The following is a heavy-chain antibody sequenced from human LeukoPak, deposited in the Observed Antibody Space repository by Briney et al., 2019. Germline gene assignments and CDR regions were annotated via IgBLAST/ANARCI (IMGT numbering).Heavy chain of an antibody. J-gene: IGHJ5*02. CDR2: IYHSGST. CDR3: ARDASGSYLSWFDP. D-gene: IGHD3-10*01. V-gene: IGHV4-4*02. Sequence: PSETLSLTCAVSGGSISSGNWWSWVRQPPGKGLEWIGEIYHSGSTNYNPSLKSRVTISVDKSKDQFSLKLTSVTAADTAVYYCARDASGSYLSWFDPWGQGTLVTVSS. CDR1: GGSISSGNW.